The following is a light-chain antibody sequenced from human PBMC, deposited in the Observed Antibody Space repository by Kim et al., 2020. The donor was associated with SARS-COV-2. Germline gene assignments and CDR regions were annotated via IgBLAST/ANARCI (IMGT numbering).Light chain of an antibody. V-gene: IGLV1-40*01. CDR1: SSNIGAGYD. J-gene: IGLJ2*01. CDR3: QSYDSSLNVV. Sequence: SVLTQPPSVSGAPGQRVTISCTGSSSNIGAGYDVHWYQQLPGTAPKLLIYGNSNQPSGVPDRFSGSKSGTSASLAITGLQAEDEADYYCQSYDSSLNVVFGGGTQLTVL. CDR2: GNS.